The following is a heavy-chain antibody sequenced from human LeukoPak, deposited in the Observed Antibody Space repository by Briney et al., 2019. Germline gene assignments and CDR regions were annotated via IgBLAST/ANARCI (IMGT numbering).Heavy chain of an antibody. CDR1: GGSFSGYY. J-gene: IGHJ6*03. V-gene: IGHV4-34*01. CDR2: INHSGST. D-gene: IGHD1-26*01. CDR3: ARPSYSGSSRAYYYYYMDV. Sequence: PSETLSLTCAVYGGSFSGYYWSWIRQPPGKGLEWIGEINHSGSTNYNPSLKSRVTISVDTSKNQFSLKLSSVTAADTAVYYCARPSYSGSSRAYYYYYMDVWGKGTTVTVSS.